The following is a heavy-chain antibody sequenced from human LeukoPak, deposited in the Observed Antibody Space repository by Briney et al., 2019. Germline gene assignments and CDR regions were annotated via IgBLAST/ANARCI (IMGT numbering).Heavy chain of an antibody. J-gene: IGHJ3*02. Sequence: ASVTVSCTASGYTFTSYYMHWVRQAPGQGLEWMGIINPSGGSTSYAQKFQGRVTMTRDTSTSTVYMELSSLRSEDTAVYYCARGSKDIVVVTAINDAFDIWGQGTMVTVFS. CDR2: INPSGGST. CDR3: ARGSKDIVVVTAINDAFDI. V-gene: IGHV1-46*01. CDR1: GYTFTSYY. D-gene: IGHD2-21*02.